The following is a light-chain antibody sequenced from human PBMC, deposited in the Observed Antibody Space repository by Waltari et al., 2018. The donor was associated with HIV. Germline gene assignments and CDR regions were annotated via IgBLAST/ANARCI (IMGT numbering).Light chain of an antibody. CDR2: DVS. J-gene: IGLJ2*01. Sequence: QSALTQPRSVSGSPGQSVTISCTGTSSDVGGYNYVSWYQQHPGKAPKLMIYDVSKRPSGVPDRFSGSKSGNTASLTISGLQAEDEAEYYCCSYAGIVVFGGGTKLTVL. V-gene: IGLV2-11*01. CDR1: SSDVGGYNY. CDR3: CSYAGIVV.